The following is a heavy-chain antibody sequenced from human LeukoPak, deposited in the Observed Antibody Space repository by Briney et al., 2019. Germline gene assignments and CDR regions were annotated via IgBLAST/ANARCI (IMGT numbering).Heavy chain of an antibody. CDR1: GYTFTGYY. D-gene: IGHD3-3*01. V-gene: IGHV1-2*06. CDR2: INPNSGGT. Sequence: GASVTVSCKASGYTFTGYYMDWVRQAPGQGLEWMGRINPNSGGTNYAQKLQGRVTMTTDTSTSTAYMELRSLRSDDTAVYYCAREAYDFWSGNWFDPWGQGTLVTVSS. CDR3: AREAYDFWSGNWFDP. J-gene: IGHJ5*02.